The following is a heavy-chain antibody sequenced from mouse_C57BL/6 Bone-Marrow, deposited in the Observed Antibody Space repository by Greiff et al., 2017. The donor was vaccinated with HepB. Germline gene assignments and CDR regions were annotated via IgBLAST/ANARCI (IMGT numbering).Heavy chain of an antibody. CDR3: ARSPRYYSNYVWYFDV. D-gene: IGHD2-5*01. J-gene: IGHJ1*03. CDR2: INPNNGGT. Sequence: EVQLVESGPELVKPGASVKMSCKASGYTFTDYNMHWVKQSHGKSLEWIGYINPNNGGTSYNQKFKGKATLTVNKSSSTAYMELRSLTSEDSAVYYCARSPRYYSNYVWYFDVWGTGTTVTVSS. CDR1: GYTFTDYN. V-gene: IGHV1-22*01.